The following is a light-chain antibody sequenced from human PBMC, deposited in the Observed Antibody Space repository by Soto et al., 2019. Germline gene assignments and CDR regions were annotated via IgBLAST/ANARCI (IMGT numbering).Light chain of an antibody. V-gene: IGKV3-20*01. J-gene: IGKJ1*01. CDR2: ASS. CDR3: QQYGLSPRT. CDR1: QCVSSSY. Sequence: EIVLTQSPGTLSLSPGERATLSCRASQCVSSSYLAWYQQKPGQAPRLFIYASSIRATGIPDRFSGSGSGTDFTLTISRLEPEDFAVYYCQQYGLSPRTFGRGTKVEIK.